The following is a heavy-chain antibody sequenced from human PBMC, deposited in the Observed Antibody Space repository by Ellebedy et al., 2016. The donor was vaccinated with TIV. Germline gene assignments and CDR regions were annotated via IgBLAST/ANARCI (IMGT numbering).Heavy chain of an antibody. CDR3: ARQQQPRYAGIGWYFDL. V-gene: IGHV4-39*01. CDR1: GGSISSSSYY. J-gene: IGHJ2*01. Sequence: SETLSLTXTVSGGSISSSSYYWGWIRQPPGKGLEWIGSIFYSRSTYYKPSLKRRVTISVDTSKNQFSLRLSSVTAADTAVYFCARQQQPRYAGIGWYFDLWGRGTLVTVSS. CDR2: IFYSRST. D-gene: IGHD6-13*01.